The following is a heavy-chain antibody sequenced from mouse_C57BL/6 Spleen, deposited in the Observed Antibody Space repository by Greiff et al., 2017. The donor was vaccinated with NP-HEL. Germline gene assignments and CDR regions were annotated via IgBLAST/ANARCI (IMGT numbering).Heavy chain of an antibody. Sequence: QVQLKQPGAELVMPGASVKLSCKASGYTFTSYGMHWVKQRPGQGLEWIGEIDPSDSYTNYNQKFKGKSTLTVDKSSSTAYMQLSSLTSEDSAVYYCARTEGNYDWFAYWGQGTLVTVSA. CDR2: IDPSDSYT. CDR1: GYTFTSYG. J-gene: IGHJ3*01. CDR3: ARTEGNYDWFAY. D-gene: IGHD2-1*01. V-gene: IGHV1-69*01.